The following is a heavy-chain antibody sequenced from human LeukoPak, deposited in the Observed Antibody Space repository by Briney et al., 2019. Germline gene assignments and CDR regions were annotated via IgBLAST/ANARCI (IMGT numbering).Heavy chain of an antibody. CDR1: GGSFSGYY. CDR2: INHSGST. Sequence: NPSETLSLTCAVYGGSFSGYYCSWIRQPPGKGLEWIGEINHSGSTNYSLSLKSRVTISVDTSKNQFSLKLSSLTAADTAVYYCATSPMWFGELFGSYYMDVWGKGTTVTISS. J-gene: IGHJ6*03. D-gene: IGHD3-10*01. CDR3: ATSPMWFGELFGSYYMDV. V-gene: IGHV4-34*01.